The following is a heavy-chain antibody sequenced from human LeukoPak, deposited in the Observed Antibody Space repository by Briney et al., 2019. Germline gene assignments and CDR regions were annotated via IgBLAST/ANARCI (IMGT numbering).Heavy chain of an antibody. CDR3: AKEGDYYGMDV. V-gene: IGHV3-30*18. J-gene: IGHJ6*02. Sequence: GGSLRLSCAASGFTFSSYGMHWVRQAPGKGLEWVAVISYDGSNKDYADSVKGRFTISRDDSRNTLYLQMNSLRVEDTAVYYCAKEGDYYGMDVWGQGTTVTVSS. CDR2: ISYDGSNK. D-gene: IGHD1-26*01. CDR1: GFTFSSYG.